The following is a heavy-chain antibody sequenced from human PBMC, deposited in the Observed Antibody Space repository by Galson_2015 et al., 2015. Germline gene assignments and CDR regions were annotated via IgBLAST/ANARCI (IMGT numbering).Heavy chain of an antibody. CDR1: GFIFDDYA. J-gene: IGHJ4*02. Sequence: SLRLSCAASGFIFDDYAMHWVRQAPGKGLEWVSGIRWNSVTMGYADSVKGRFTISRDNAKNSLYLQINSLRPEDTALYYCAKDTGASRGSSVFDQWGQGTLVTVSS. CDR2: IRWNSVTM. V-gene: IGHV3-9*01. CDR3: AKDTGASRGSSVFDQ. D-gene: IGHD6-6*01.